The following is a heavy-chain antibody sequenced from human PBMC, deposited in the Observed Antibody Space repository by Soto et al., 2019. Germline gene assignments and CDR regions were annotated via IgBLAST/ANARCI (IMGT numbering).Heavy chain of an antibody. CDR3: ARIQDYVWGSYPYDV. CDR1: GFSLNDARVG. Sequence: QVALKESGPVLVKPTETLTLTCTVSGFSLNDARVGVSWIRQPPGRALEWLAHIFSNDEKSYSTSLYNRLTISKDTSKSHVVLIMTNMGPVDTATYFCARIQDYVWGSYPYDVWGQGSLVTVSS. V-gene: IGHV2-26*01. D-gene: IGHD3-16*02. CDR2: IFSNDEK. J-gene: IGHJ4*02.